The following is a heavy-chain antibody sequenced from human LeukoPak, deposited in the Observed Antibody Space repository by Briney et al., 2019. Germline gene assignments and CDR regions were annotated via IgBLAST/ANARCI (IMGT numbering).Heavy chain of an antibody. CDR2: INPNSGGA. V-gene: IGHV1-2*02. J-gene: IGHJ3*02. Sequence: ASVKVSCKASRYTFTGCYMHWVRQAPGQGLEWMGWINPNSGGANYAQKFQGRVNMTRDTSISTAYMELSRLRSDDTAVYYCARVGVVPVANDAFDIWGQGTMVTVSS. D-gene: IGHD2-2*01. CDR3: ARVGVVPVANDAFDI. CDR1: RYTFTGCY.